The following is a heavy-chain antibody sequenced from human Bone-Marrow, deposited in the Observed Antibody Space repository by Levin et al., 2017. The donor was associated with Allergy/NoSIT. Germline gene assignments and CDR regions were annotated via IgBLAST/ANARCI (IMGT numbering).Heavy chain of an antibody. Sequence: LGESLKISCAASGLTVRTNYISWVRQAPGKGLELVSVIHTSGRTQYADSVKGRFTISRDESKNTVYLQMNSLGADDTAVYYCARLKYGDYGDSWGQGTLVTVSS. D-gene: IGHD4-17*01. CDR3: ARLKYGDYGDS. CDR1: GLTVRTNY. V-gene: IGHV3-53*01. CDR2: IHTSGRT. J-gene: IGHJ4*02.